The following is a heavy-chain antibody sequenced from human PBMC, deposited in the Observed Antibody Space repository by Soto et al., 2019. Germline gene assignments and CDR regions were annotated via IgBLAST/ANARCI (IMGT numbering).Heavy chain of an antibody. CDR3: AGKGYYDNRGRAV. CDR2: IYHSGST. Sequence: QLQLQESGSGLVKPSETLSLTCGVSGGSISSGGYSWSWIRQPPGKRLEWNGYIYHSGSTYYNPSHKTPVAPSVDKSKNQFSLKLSSVTAAGTAVYYGAGKGYYDNRGRAVGGKGTTVTVSS. CDR1: GGSISSGGYS. D-gene: IGHD3-9*01. V-gene: IGHV4-30-2*01. J-gene: IGHJ6*04.